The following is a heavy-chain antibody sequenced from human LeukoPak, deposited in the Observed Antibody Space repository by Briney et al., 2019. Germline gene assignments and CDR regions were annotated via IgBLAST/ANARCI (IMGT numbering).Heavy chain of an antibody. CDR2: IQYDGNIK. Sequence: GGSLRLSCAASGFTFSSYGMHWVRQAPGKGLEWVAFIQYDGNIKYYADSVKGRFTISRDNSKNTVYLQMNSLRAEDTAVYYCAKGATVTTAFDYWGQGTLVTVSS. J-gene: IGHJ4*02. V-gene: IGHV3-30*02. D-gene: IGHD4-11*01. CDR3: AKGATVTTAFDY. CDR1: GFTFSSYG.